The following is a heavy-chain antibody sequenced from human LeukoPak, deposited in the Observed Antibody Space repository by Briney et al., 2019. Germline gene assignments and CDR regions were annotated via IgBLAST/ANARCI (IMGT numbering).Heavy chain of an antibody. V-gene: IGHV1-69*01. CDR3: ARGRDGYNWLGDY. J-gene: IGHJ4*02. Sequence: ASVKVSCKASGGTFSSYAISWVRQAPGQGLEWMGGIIPIFGTANYEQKSQGRDTITAEESPSKAYMELRSLRSEDTAVYSCARGRDGYNWLGDYWGQGTMVTVSS. CDR2: IIPIFGTA. D-gene: IGHD5-24*01. CDR1: GGTFSSYA.